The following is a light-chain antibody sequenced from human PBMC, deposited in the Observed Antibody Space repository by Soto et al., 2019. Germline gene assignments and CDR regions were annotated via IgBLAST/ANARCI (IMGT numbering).Light chain of an antibody. J-gene: IGLJ3*02. CDR3: SSYTSTTTFVV. V-gene: IGLV2-14*01. CDR2: QVY. CDR1: SSDVGGYNY. Sequence: QSVLTQPASVSGSLGQWITISCTGTSSDVGGYNYVSWYQHHPGKAPKLIIYQVYSRPSGVSNRFSGSKFGNTASLTISGLQAEDEADYYCSSYTSTTTFVVFGGGTKLTVL.